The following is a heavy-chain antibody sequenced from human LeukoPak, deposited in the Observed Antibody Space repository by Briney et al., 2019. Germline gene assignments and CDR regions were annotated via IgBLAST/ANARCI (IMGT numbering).Heavy chain of an antibody. V-gene: IGHV3-30-3*01. D-gene: IGHD3-10*01. CDR2: ISYDGSNE. CDR3: ARDVSVLWFGELSAFDY. J-gene: IGHJ4*02. CDR1: GFTFNSYA. Sequence: GRSLRLSCAASGFTFNSYAMHWVRQAPGKGLEWVAVISYDGSNEYYADSVKGRFTISRDNSKNTMYLQMNNLRPEDTAIYYCARDVSVLWFGELSAFDYWGQGTLVTVSS.